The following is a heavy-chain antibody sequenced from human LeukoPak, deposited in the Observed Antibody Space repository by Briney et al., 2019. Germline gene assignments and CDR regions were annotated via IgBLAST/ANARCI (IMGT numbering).Heavy chain of an antibody. V-gene: IGHV3-21*01. CDR1: GLTFSSYS. J-gene: IGHJ4*02. CDR2: ISSSSSYI. Sequence: PGGSLRLSCAASGLTFSSYSMNWVRQAPGKGLEWVSSISSSSSYIYYADSVKGRFTISRDNAKNSLYLQMNSLRAEDTAVYYCARERSFRSGYDPYYFDYWGQGTLVTVSS. CDR3: ARERSFRSGYDPYYFDY. D-gene: IGHD5-12*01.